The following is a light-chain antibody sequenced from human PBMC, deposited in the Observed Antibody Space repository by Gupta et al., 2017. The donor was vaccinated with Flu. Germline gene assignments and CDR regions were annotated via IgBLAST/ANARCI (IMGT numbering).Light chain of an antibody. J-gene: IGKJ4*01. CDR1: QSVSSSY. Sequence: IVLPQSPTTPSLSPGERATLSCRASQSVSSSYLAWYQQKPGQAPRLLIYGASSRATGIPDRFSGSGSGTDFTLTISRLEPEDFAVYYCQQYGSSPPLTFGGGTKVEIK. V-gene: IGKV3-20*01. CDR2: GAS. CDR3: QQYGSSPPLT.